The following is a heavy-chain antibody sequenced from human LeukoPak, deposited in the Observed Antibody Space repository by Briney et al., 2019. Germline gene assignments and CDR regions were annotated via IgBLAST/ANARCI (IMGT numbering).Heavy chain of an antibody. D-gene: IGHD2-15*01. V-gene: IGHV4-39*07. J-gene: IGHJ5*02. CDR3: ARGLGLYCSGGSCSSDWFDP. CDR2: IYYSGST. Sequence: SETLSLTCTVSGGSISSSSYYWGWIRQPPGKGLEWIGSIYYSGSTYCNPSLKSRVTISVDTSKNQFSLKLSSVTAADTAVYYCARGLGLYCSGGSCSSDWFDPWGEGTLVTVSS. CDR1: GGSISSSSYY.